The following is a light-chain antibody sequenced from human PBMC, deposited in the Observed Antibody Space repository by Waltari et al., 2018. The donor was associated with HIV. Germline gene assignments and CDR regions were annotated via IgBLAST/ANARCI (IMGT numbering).Light chain of an antibody. CDR1: QCVTTN. CDR2: RAS. Sequence: EIAMTQFPVTLSVSPGVSAIVSCRASQCVTTNVAWYQQKPGQAPRLLIYRASSMATGIPARFSGSGSGTGFTLTISSLQSEDFAIYYFQQYTNWPPEDTFGQGTKLAIK. J-gene: IGKJ2*01. CDR3: QQYTNWPPEDT. V-gene: IGKV3-15*01.